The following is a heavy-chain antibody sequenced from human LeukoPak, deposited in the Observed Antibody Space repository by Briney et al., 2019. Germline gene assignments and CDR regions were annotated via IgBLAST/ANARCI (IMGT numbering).Heavy chain of an antibody. CDR2: IKQDGSEK. V-gene: IGHV3-7*01. CDR3: AREPNMKWELPQIDY. CDR1: GFTFSSHW. J-gene: IGHJ4*02. D-gene: IGHD1-26*01. Sequence: GGSLRLSCAASGFTFSSHWMSWVRQAPGKGLEWVANIKQDGSEKYYVDSVKGRFTISRDNAKNSLYLQMNSLRAEDTAVYYCAREPNMKWELPQIDYWGQGTLVTVSS.